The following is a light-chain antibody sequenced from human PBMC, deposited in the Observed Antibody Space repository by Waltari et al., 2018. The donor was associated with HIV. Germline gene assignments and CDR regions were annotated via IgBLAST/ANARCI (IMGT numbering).Light chain of an antibody. Sequence: EIVMTQSPATLSVSPGERATLPCRASQSVSSNLAWYQQKPGKAPRPLIYGASTRATGIPAGCSGSGSRTEFTLSISSLQSEGFAVYYCQQYNDWPRTFGQGTNLEIK. V-gene: IGKV3-15*01. CDR1: QSVSSN. CDR3: QQYNDWPRT. J-gene: IGKJ2*01. CDR2: GAS.